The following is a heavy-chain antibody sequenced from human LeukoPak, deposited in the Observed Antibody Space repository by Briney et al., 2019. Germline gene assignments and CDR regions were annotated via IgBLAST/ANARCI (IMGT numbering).Heavy chain of an antibody. J-gene: IGHJ6*02. CDR3: AKVSRAWLDGYYYGMDV. D-gene: IGHD3-22*01. V-gene: IGHV3-23*01. CDR2: ISGSGGST. Sequence: GGSLRLSCAASGFTFSSYWMHWVRQAPGKGLEWVSAISGSGGSTYYADSVKGRFTISRDNSKNTLYLQMNSLRAEDTAVYYCAKVSRAWLDGYYYGMDVWGQGTTVTVSS. CDR1: GFTFSSYW.